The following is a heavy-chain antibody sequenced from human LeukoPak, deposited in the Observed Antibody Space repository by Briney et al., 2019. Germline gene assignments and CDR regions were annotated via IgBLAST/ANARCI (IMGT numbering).Heavy chain of an antibody. CDR2: ISGNGGST. CDR1: GFTFSSFA. V-gene: IGHV3-23*01. J-gene: IGHJ4*02. D-gene: IGHD3-10*01. Sequence: GGSLRLSCTASGFTFSSFAMSWVRQAPGKGLEWVSAISGNGGSTYYADSVKGRFTISRDNSKNTLYLQMNSLRAEDTSVYSCANSERVVYGSGNYYSLHYWGQGPLVTVSS. CDR3: ANSERVVYGSGNYYSLHY.